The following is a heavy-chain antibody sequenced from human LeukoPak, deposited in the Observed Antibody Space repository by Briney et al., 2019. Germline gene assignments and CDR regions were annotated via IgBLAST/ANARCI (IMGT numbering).Heavy chain of an antibody. J-gene: IGHJ4*02. Sequence: PGGSLRLSCKASGYTFTSYAMNWVRQAPGQGLEWMGWINTNTGNPTYAQGFTGRFVFSLDTSVSTAYLQISSLKAEDTAVYYCARELPPNSAGLDYWGQGTLVTVSS. D-gene: IGHD4-23*01. CDR1: GYTFTSYA. CDR2: INTNTGNP. CDR3: ARELPPNSAGLDY. V-gene: IGHV7-4-1*02.